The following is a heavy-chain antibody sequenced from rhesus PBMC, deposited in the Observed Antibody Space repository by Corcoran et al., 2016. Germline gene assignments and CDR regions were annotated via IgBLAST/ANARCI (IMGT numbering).Heavy chain of an antibody. V-gene: IGHV4S14*01. CDR3: ARGGSSWSEWDTVGTEWYFDL. CDR2: LYGSGGRN. J-gene: IGHJ2*01. D-gene: IGHD5-42*01. CDR1: GYSISSGYY. Sequence: QVQLQESGPGLVKPSETLSLTCAVSGYSISSGYYWGWIRQPPGKWLDWLGRLYGSGGRNYLNPSLKSRGTRSVDTAKNQCSRKLSAVTAADTAVYYCARGGSSWSEWDTVGTEWYFDLWGPGTPITISS.